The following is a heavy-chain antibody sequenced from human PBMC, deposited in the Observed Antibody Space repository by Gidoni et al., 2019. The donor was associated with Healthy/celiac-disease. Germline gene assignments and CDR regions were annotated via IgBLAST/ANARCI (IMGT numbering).Heavy chain of an antibody. Sequence: EAQLLESGGGLVQPGGSLRLSCAASGFTFSSYAMSWVRPAPGKGLEWVSAISGSGGSTYYADSVKGRFTISRDNSKNTLYLQMNSLRAEDTAVYYCAKDLRYSYGSGLFDYWGQGTLVTVSS. CDR3: AKDLRYSYGSGLFDY. CDR1: GFTFSSYA. J-gene: IGHJ4*02. V-gene: IGHV3-23*01. CDR2: ISGSGGST. D-gene: IGHD5-18*01.